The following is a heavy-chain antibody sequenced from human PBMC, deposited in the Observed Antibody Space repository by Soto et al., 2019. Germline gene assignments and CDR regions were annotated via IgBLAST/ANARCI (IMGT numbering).Heavy chain of an antibody. CDR2: INAGNGNT. D-gene: IGHD6-13*01. Sequence: GGSVKGSCKASGYNLPIYAMHLVRPAPRQRLEWMGWINAGNGNTKYSQKFQGRVTITRDTSASTAYMELSSLRSEDTAVYYCASTLAAPHYYYYGMDVWGQGTTVTVSS. V-gene: IGHV1-3*01. CDR3: ASTLAAPHYYYYGMDV. CDR1: GYNLPIYA. J-gene: IGHJ6*02.